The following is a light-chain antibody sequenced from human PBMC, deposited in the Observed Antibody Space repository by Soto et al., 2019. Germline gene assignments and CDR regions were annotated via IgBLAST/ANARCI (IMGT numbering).Light chain of an antibody. CDR1: SSDVGGYNY. Sequence: QSALTQPPSASGSPGQSVAISCTGTSSDVGGYNYVSWYQQHPGKAPKLMIYEVNKRPSGVPDRFSGSKSGNTASLTVSGLQAEDEADYFCFSYAGDSTWVFGGGTKVTVL. J-gene: IGLJ3*02. V-gene: IGLV2-8*01. CDR3: FSYAGDSTWV. CDR2: EVN.